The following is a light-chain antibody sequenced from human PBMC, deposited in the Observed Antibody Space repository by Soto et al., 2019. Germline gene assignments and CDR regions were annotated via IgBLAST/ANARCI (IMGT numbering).Light chain of an antibody. V-gene: IGLV1-40*01. CDR2: GNS. CDR3: QSYDSSLSGYVV. CDR1: SSNIGAGYD. J-gene: IGLJ2*01. Sequence: QPVLTQPPSVSGAPGQRVTISCTGSSSNIGAGYDVHWYQQLPGTAPKLLIYGNSNRPSGVPDRFSGSKSGTSASLAITGLQAEDEGDYYCQSYDSSLSGYVVFGGGTKVTVL.